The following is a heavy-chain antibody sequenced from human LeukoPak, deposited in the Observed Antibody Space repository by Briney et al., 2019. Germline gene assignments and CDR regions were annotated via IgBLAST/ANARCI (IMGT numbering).Heavy chain of an antibody. Sequence: ASVKVPCKASGYTFGTHWMHWVRQAPGQGLEWMGWISGYNGKTKYAQKLQDRVTMTTDTSTTTAYMELRSLRSDDTAVYYCARVLSGRGSLYDYYYYMDVWGKGTTVTVSS. CDR2: ISGYNGKT. D-gene: IGHD3-10*01. CDR1: GYTFGTHW. V-gene: IGHV1-18*04. J-gene: IGHJ6*03. CDR3: ARVLSGRGSLYDYYYYMDV.